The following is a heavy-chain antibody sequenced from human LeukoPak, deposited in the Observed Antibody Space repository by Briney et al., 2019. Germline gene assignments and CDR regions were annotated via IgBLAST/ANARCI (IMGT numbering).Heavy chain of an antibody. D-gene: IGHD3-10*01. Sequence: SETLSLTCAVYGGSFSGYYWSWIRQPPGKGLEWIGEINHSGSTNYNPSLKSRVTISVDTSKNRFSLKLSSVTAADTAVYYCANVYGSGSYPYYFDYWGQGTLVTVSS. V-gene: IGHV4-34*01. J-gene: IGHJ4*02. CDR1: GGSFSGYY. CDR3: ANVYGSGSYPYYFDY. CDR2: INHSGST.